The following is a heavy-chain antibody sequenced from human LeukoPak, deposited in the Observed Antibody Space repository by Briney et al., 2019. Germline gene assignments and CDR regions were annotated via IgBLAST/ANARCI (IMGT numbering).Heavy chain of an antibody. CDR1: GYTFTSYY. CDR2: INPNSGGT. J-gene: IGHJ1*01. V-gene: IGHV1-2*02. D-gene: IGHD3-22*01. CDR3: ARALYYDSSGYYSSSYYYFQH. Sequence: ASGKVSCKASGYTFTSYYLHWVRQAPGQGLEWMGWINPNSGGTNYAQKFQGRVTMTRDTSIGTAYMELSRLRSDDTAEYYCARALYYDSSGYYSSSYYYFQHWGQGTLVTVSS.